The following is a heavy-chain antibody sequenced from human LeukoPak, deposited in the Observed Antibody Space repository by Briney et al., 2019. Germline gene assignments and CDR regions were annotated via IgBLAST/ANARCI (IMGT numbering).Heavy chain of an antibody. Sequence: GASVKVSCKASGYTFTGYYMHWVRQAPGQGLEWMGWINPNSGGTNYAQKFQARVTMTRDTSISTAYMELSSLRFDDTAVYYCARDRMYGSGTSSNWFDPWGQGTLVTVSS. J-gene: IGHJ5*02. V-gene: IGHV1-2*02. CDR2: INPNSGGT. CDR3: ARDRMYGSGTSSNWFDP. D-gene: IGHD3-10*01. CDR1: GYTFTGYY.